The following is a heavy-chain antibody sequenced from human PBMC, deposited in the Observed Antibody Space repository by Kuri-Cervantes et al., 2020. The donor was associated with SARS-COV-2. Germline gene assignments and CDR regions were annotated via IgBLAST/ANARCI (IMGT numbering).Heavy chain of an antibody. CDR1: GGSFSGYY. V-gene: IGHV4-34*01. J-gene: IGHJ6*02. Sequence: ESLKISCAVYGGSFSGYYWSWIRQPPGKGLEWIGEINHSGSTNYNPSLKSRVTISVDTSKNQFSLKLSSVTAADTAVYYCARGVGAAVAGTLITIYYYYDMDVWGQGTTVTVSS. CDR3: ARGVGAAVAGTLITIYYYYDMDV. CDR2: INHSGST. D-gene: IGHD6-19*01.